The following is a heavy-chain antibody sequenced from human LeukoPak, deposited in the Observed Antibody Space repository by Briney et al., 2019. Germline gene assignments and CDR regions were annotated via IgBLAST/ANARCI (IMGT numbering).Heavy chain of an antibody. D-gene: IGHD2-21*02. V-gene: IGHV4-39*01. Sequence: SGTLSHTRPVSGGSLSSSIYYWGWTRHPPGKWLEWIMSMYYSGSNYYNPSLKSRVTISVDTSKNQFSLKVSSVTAADTAVYYCARHGHHGDHDYWGQGNLVTVSS. CDR2: MYYSGSN. J-gene: IGHJ4*02. CDR3: ARHGHHGDHDY. CDR1: GGSLSSSIYY.